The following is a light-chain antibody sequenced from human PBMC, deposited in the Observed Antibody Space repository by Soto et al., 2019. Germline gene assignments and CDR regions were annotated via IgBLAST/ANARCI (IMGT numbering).Light chain of an antibody. CDR1: QSVSSSS. V-gene: IGKV3-20*01. J-gene: IGKJ1*01. CDR2: GAS. CDR3: EPSFSSPR. Sequence: VLSLSAGTVSLYPKERATLSCRASQSVSSSSLACYQQKPGQAPRLLIYGASSRATGIPDRFSGSGSGTDFTLTIFRLEPEDFAVYLWEPSFSSPRLGQGTMVAI.